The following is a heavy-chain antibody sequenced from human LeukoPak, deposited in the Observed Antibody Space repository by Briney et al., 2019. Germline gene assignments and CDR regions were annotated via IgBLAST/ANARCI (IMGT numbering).Heavy chain of an antibody. J-gene: IGHJ3*02. Sequence: PGGSLRLSCAASGFIFSDHYMDWVRQAPGKGLEWVSSISSSGSYVYYADSLKGRFTISRDNARSSLYLQMNSLRAEGTAVYYCARGSNGFDIWGRGTMVTVSS. V-gene: IGHV3-21*01. CDR3: ARGSNGFDI. CDR1: GFIFSDHY. CDR2: ISSSGSYV.